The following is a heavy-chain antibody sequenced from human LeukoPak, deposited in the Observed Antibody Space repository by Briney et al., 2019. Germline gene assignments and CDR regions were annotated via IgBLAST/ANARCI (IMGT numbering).Heavy chain of an antibody. J-gene: IGHJ4*02. V-gene: IGHV4-38-2*02. CDR3: ARGDFEYDSSGYSH. D-gene: IGHD3-22*01. CDR1: GYSISSGYY. Sequence: SETLSLTCTVSGYSISSGYYWGWIRQPPGKGLEWIGSIYHSGSTYYNPSLKSRVTISVDTSKNQFSLKLSSVTAADTAVYYCARGDFEYDSSGYSHWGQGTLVTVSS. CDR2: IYHSGST.